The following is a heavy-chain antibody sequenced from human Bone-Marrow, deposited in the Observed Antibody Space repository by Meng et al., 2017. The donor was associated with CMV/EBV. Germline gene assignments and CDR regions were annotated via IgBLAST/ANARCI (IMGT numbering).Heavy chain of an antibody. D-gene: IGHD3-16*01. CDR1: GYSFTSYW. CDR3: AYCSGGNGYYYGMDV. J-gene: IGHJ6*02. V-gene: IGHV5-51*01. Sequence: GESLKISCKGSGYSFTSYWIGWVRQMPGKGLEWMGIIYPGDSDTRYSPSFQGQVTISADKSISTAHLQWSSLKASDTAMYYCAYCSGGNGYYYGMDVWGQGTTVTVS. CDR2: IYPGDSDT.